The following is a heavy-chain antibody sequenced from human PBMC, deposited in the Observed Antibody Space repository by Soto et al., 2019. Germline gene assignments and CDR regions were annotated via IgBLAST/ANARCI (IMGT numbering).Heavy chain of an antibody. V-gene: IGHV3-30-3*01. CDR1: GFTLSDFA. CDR2: ISYDGSKK. D-gene: IGHD3-22*01. J-gene: IGHJ3*02. CDR3: AREDLLYSSGYYYEPQGAAFDI. Sequence: PGGSLRLSCAASGFTLSDFAMHWVRQAPGKGLEWVAVISYDGSKKYFADSVKGRFTISRDNAKNSLYLQMNSLRAEDTAVYYCAREDLLYSSGYYYEPQGAAFDIWGQGTMVTVSS.